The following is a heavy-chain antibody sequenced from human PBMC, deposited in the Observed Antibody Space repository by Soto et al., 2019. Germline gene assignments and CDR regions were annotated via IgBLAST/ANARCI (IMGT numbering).Heavy chain of an antibody. CDR2: IYHSGST. CDR3: AGRYSSSWSNWFDP. J-gene: IGHJ5*02. V-gene: IGHV4-30-2*01. Sequence: PSETLSLTCAVSGGSISSGGYSWSWIRQPPGKGLEWIGYIYHSGSTYYNPSLKSRVTISVDRSKNQFPLKLSSVTAADTAVYYCAGRYSSSWSNWFDPWGQGTQVTVSS. D-gene: IGHD6-13*01. CDR1: GGSISSGGYS.